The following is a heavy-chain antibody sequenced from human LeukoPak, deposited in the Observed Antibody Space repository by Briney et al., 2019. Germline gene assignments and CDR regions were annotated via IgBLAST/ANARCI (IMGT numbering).Heavy chain of an antibody. CDR2: IYHSGST. CDR3: ARGGGYDSSGSSFDY. D-gene: IGHD3-22*01. CDR1: GGSISSGGYS. J-gene: IGHJ4*02. V-gene: IGHV4-30-2*01. Sequence: PSQTLSLTCAVSGGSISSGGYSWSWIRQPPGKGLEWIGYIYHSGSTYYNPSLKSRVTISVDRSKNQFSLKLSSVTAADTAVYYCARGGGYDSSGSSFDYWGQGTLVTVSS.